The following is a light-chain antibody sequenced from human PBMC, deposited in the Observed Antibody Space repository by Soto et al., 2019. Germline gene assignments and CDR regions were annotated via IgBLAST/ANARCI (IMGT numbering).Light chain of an antibody. J-gene: IGLJ1*01. CDR2: EVN. CDR1: SSDVGAYNY. V-gene: IGLV2-8*01. Sequence: QSGLTQTASASGSPGQSVNISCTGTSSDVGAYNYVSWYQQHPGKAPKLFIYEVNKRPSGVPDRFSGSKSANTAYLTVSGPQAEDEADYYCTSYAGNNPCVLGSGTKVT. CDR3: TSYAGNNPCV.